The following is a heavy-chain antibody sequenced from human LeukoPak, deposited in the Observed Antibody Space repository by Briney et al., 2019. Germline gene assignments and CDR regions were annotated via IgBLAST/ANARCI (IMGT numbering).Heavy chain of an antibody. D-gene: IGHD1-1*01. CDR1: GFTFSSYA. J-gene: IGHJ4*02. CDR2: ITGISDI. Sequence: GGSLRLSCAASGFTFSSYAMSWVRQAPGKGLEWVSCITGISDIYYADSLKGRFTISRDNAKNSVYLQMNSLRAEDTGIYYCARAIRLWGQGTLVTVSS. CDR3: ARAIRL. V-gene: IGHV3-21*01.